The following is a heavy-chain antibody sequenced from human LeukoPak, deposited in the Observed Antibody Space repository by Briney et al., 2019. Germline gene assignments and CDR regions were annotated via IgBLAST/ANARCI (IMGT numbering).Heavy chain of an antibody. D-gene: IGHD2-21*02. CDR2: ISSSSSTI. Sequence: GGSLRLSCAASGFTFSSYSMNWARQAPGKGLEWVSYISSSSSTIYYADSVKGRSTISRDNAKNSLYLQMNSLRDEDTAVYYCARDGARGDNDAFDIWGQGTMVTVSS. CDR3: ARDGARGDNDAFDI. CDR1: GFTFSSYS. V-gene: IGHV3-48*02. J-gene: IGHJ3*02.